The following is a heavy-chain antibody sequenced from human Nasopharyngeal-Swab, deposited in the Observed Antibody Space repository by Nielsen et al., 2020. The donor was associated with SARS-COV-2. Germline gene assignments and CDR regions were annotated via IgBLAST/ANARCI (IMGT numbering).Heavy chain of an antibody. V-gene: IGHV3-30*18. Sequence: WIRQPPGKGLEWVAVISYDGSNKYYADSVKGRFTISRDNSKNTLYLQMNSLRAEDTALYYCAKDQSINWFDPWGQGTLVTVSS. J-gene: IGHJ5*02. CDR3: AKDQSINWFDP. D-gene: IGHD2-21*01. CDR2: ISYDGSNK.